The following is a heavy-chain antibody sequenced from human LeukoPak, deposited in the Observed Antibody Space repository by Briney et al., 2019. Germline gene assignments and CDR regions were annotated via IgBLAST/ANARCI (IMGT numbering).Heavy chain of an antibody. V-gene: IGHV4-59*01. CDR1: GGSISSYY. J-gene: IGHJ4*02. CDR2: IYYSGST. Sequence: SETLSLTCTVSGGSISSYYWSWIRQPPGKGLEWIGYIYYSGSTNYNPSLKSRVTISVDTSKNQFSLKLSSVTAADTAVYYCARSLLFRYSGSYYFDYWGQGTLVTVSS. CDR3: ARSLLFRYSGSYYFDY. D-gene: IGHD1-26*01.